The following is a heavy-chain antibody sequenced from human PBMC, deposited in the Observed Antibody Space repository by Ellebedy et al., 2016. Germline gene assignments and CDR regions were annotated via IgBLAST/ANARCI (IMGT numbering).Heavy chain of an antibody. J-gene: IGHJ4*02. CDR1: GGSISSTSYY. CDR3: AGSSGGTRGFDY. V-gene: IGHV4-39*07. CDR2: IYYSGST. Sequence: SETLSLXCTVSGGSISSTSYYWGWIRQPPGKGREWIGSIYYSGSTYYNPSLKSRVTISVDTSKNQFSLKLSSVTAADTAVYYCAGSSGGTRGFDYWGQGTLVTVSS. D-gene: IGHD6-19*01.